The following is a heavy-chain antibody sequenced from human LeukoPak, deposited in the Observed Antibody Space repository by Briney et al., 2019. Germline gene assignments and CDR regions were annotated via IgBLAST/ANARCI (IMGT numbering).Heavy chain of an antibody. Sequence: SETLSLTCTVSGGSISSFYWSWIRQPPGKGLEWIGYIYYSGSTNYNPSLKSRVTISVDTSKNQFSLKLSSVTAADTAVYYSARDLYSSSWLNYFDYWGQGTLVTVSS. V-gene: IGHV4-59*01. CDR3: ARDLYSSSWLNYFDY. D-gene: IGHD6-13*01. CDR1: GGSISSFY. CDR2: IYYSGST. J-gene: IGHJ4*02.